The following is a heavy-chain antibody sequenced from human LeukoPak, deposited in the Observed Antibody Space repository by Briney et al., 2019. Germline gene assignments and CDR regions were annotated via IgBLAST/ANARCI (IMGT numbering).Heavy chain of an antibody. J-gene: IGHJ5*02. CDR1: GDSISSSSYS. V-gene: IGHV4-61*05. Sequence: SETLSLTCTVSGDSISSSSYSWGWIRQPPGKGLEWIGYIYYSGSTNYNPSLKSRVTISVDTSKNQFSLKVNSVTAADTAVYYCARITILNLSWFDPWGQGTLVTVSS. D-gene: IGHD2-2*01. CDR2: IYYSGST. CDR3: ARITILNLSWFDP.